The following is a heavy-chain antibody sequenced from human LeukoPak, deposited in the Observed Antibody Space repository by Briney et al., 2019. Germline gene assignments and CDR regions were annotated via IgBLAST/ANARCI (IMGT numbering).Heavy chain of an antibody. Sequence: PSETLSLTCTVSGVSISSYYWSWIRQPPGKGLECIGYISYSGSTNYNPSLKSRVTISVDTSKNQFSLKLSSVTAADTAVYYCARDSPGLSLVTDYWGQGTLVTVSS. J-gene: IGHJ4*02. D-gene: IGHD6-6*01. V-gene: IGHV4-59*01. CDR3: ARDSPGLSLVTDY. CDR1: GVSISSYY. CDR2: ISYSGST.